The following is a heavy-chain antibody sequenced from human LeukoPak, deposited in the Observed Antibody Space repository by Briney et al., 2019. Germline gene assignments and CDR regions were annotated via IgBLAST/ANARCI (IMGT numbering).Heavy chain of an antibody. CDR1: GDSISSYY. CDR2: IYYSGST. V-gene: IGHV4-59*12. Sequence: SETLSLTCTVSGDSISSYYRSWIRQPPGKGLEWIGYIYYSGSTNYNPSLKSRVIISIDTSKNQFPLELSSVTAADTAVYYCARDYCSSTSCYPYYFDYWGQGTLVTVSS. J-gene: IGHJ4*02. CDR3: ARDYCSSTSCYPYYFDY. D-gene: IGHD2-2*01.